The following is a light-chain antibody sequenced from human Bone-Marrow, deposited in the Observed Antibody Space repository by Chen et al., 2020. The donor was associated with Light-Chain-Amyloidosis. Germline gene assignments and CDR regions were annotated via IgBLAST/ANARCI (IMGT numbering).Light chain of an antibody. Sequence: SYELTQPSSVSVSPGQTARITCSGDVLAKKYARWFQQKPGQAPVLVIYKDSERPSVIPERFSGSSSGTTVTLTISGAQVEDEADYYCYSAADNNIGVFGGGTKLTVL. V-gene: IGLV3-27*01. J-gene: IGLJ3*02. CDR1: VLAKKY. CDR3: YSAADNNIGV. CDR2: KDS.